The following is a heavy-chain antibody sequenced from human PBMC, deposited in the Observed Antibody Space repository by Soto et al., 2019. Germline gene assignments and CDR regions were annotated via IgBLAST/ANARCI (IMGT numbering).Heavy chain of an antibody. J-gene: IGHJ4*02. V-gene: IGHV1-2*02. CDR3: AREPATAKPEGVDF. CDR1: GYTFSDYY. CDR2: INPNSGGT. D-gene: IGHD1-1*01. Sequence: ASVKVSCKASGYTFSDYYIHWVRQAPGQGLEWMGWINPNSGGTKYAPKFQGGVTMSRDTSITTAYMELSRLRSGDTAVYYCAREPATAKPEGVDFWGQGTLVTVSS.